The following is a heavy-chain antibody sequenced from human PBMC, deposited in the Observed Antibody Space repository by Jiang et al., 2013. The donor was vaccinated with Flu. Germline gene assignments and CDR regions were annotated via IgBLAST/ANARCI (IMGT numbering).Heavy chain of an antibody. CDR3: ANHLPTYCSGGSCYSVGDLHYFDY. D-gene: IGHD2-15*01. V-gene: IGHV3-23*01. J-gene: IGHJ4*02. CDR1: GFTFSSYA. Sequence: QLLESGGGLVQPGGSLRLSCAASGFTFSSYAMSWVRQAPGKGLEWVSAISGSGGSTYYADSVKGRFTISRDNSKNTLYLQMNSLRAEDTAVYYCANHLPTYCSGGSCYSVGDLHYFDYWGQGTLITVSS. CDR2: ISGSGGST.